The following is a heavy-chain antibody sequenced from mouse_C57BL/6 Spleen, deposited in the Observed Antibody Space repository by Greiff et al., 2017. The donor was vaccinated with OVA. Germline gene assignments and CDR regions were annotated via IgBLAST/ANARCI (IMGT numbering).Heavy chain of an antibody. CDR3: AKHEGQPFAY. CDR1: GFSLTRYG. J-gene: IGHJ3*01. D-gene: IGHD3-3*01. CDR2: IWGGGST. Sequence: QVQLKQSGPGLVAPSQSLSLTCTVSGFSLTRYGVDWVRPPPGKGLEWLGVIWGGGSTNYNSALMSRLSISKDNSKSQVFLKMNSLQTDDTAMYYCAKHEGQPFAYWGQGTLVTVSA. V-gene: IGHV2-9*01.